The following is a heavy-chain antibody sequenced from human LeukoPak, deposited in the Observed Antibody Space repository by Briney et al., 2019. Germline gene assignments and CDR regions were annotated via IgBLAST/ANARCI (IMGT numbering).Heavy chain of an antibody. V-gene: IGHV3-33*08. CDR2: IWFDGKNE. CDR3: IRSYSSAWYAFDY. D-gene: IGHD6-19*01. J-gene: IGHJ4*02. CDR1: GFTFSDYY. Sequence: PGGSLRLSCAASGFTFSDYYMSWIRQAPGKGLEWVADIWFDGKNEHFADSVKGRFTISRDNSKNTLYLQMNNLRAEDTAMYYCIRSYSSAWYAFDYWGQGTLVTVSS.